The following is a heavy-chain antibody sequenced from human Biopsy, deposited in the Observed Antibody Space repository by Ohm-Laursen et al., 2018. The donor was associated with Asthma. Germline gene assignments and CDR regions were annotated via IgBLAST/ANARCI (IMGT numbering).Heavy chain of an antibody. V-gene: IGHV4-59*01. CDR2: IHYSGST. CDR1: GVSIRSYY. Sequence: GTLSLTCTVSGVSIRSYYWTWIRQPPGKGLEWIGNIHYSGSTYSNPSLKSRVTISVDTSKKQISLRLSSVIAADTAVYYCAGFCSGGNCHDHWGQGTLVTVSS. D-gene: IGHD2-15*01. J-gene: IGHJ4*02. CDR3: AGFCSGGNCHDH.